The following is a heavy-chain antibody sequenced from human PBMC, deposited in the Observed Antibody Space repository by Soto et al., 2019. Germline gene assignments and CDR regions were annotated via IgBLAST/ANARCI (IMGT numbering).Heavy chain of an antibody. CDR1: RGSVSSNNC. CDR2: IYQTGTT. Sequence: QVQLQESGPGLVKPSGTLSLTCGVSRGSVSSNNCWTWVRQPPGKGLEWIGEIYQTGTTDYNPSLQSRVNIPLGKSNDHFSLRVNSVTAADTAVYYCARRIALSGTAGAPGDWGQGTLVIVSS. V-gene: IGHV4-4*02. D-gene: IGHD6-19*01. CDR3: ARRIALSGTAGAPGD. J-gene: IGHJ4*02.